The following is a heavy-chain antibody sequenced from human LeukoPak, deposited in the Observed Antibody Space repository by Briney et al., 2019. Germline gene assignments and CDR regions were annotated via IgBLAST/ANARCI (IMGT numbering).Heavy chain of an antibody. J-gene: IGHJ4*02. V-gene: IGHV4-34*01. CDR3: ARGRRTGYYGSGSYVDY. D-gene: IGHD3-10*01. CDR1: GGSFSGYY. Sequence: SETLSLTCAVYGGSFSGYYWSWIRQPPGKGLGWIGEINHSGSTNYNPSLKSRVTISVDTSKNQFSLKLSSVTAADTAVYYCARGRRTGYYGSGSYVDYWGQGTLVTVSS. CDR2: INHSGST.